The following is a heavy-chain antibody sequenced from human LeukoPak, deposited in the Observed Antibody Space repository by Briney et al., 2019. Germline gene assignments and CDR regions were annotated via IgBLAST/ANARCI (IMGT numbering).Heavy chain of an antibody. CDR3: AKAVVTAFDY. Sequence: SGGSLRLSCAASGFTFSYYSMNWVRQAPGKGLEWISYISDSSNIYYADSVEGRFTISRDNAKNSLYLQMNSLRDEDTAVYYCAKAVVTAFDYWGQGTLVTVSS. V-gene: IGHV3-48*02. J-gene: IGHJ4*02. D-gene: IGHD2-21*02. CDR2: ISDSSNI. CDR1: GFTFSYYS.